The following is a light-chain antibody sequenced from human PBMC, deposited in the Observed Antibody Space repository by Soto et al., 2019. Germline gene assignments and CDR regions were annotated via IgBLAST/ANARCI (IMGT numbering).Light chain of an antibody. V-gene: IGLV2-14*01. J-gene: IGLJ1*01. CDR3: SSYTSISTLLYV. CDR2: EVT. CDR1: SSDIGRFNY. Sequence: QSVLTQPASVSGSPGQSITISCTGTSSDIGRFNYVSWYQQHPGKAPKLIIYEVTNRPSGVSNRFSGSKSGNTASLTISGLQSEDEADYYCSSYTSISTLLYVFGTGTKVTVL.